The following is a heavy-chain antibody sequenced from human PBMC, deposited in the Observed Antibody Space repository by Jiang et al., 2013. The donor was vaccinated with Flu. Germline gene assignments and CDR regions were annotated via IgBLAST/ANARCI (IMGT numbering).Heavy chain of an antibody. V-gene: IGHV3-64*01. CDR3: ARDREVRGWAAYYYYMDV. Sequence: GGSTYYANSVKGRFTISRDNSKNTLYLQMGSLRAEDMAVYYCARDREVRGWAAYYYYMDVWGKGTTVTVSS. J-gene: IGHJ6*03. D-gene: IGHD3-10*01. CDR2: GGST.